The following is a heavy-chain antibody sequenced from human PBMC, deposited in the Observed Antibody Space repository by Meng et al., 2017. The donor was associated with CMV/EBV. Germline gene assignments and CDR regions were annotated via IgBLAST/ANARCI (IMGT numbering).Heavy chain of an antibody. D-gene: IGHD3-3*01. CDR3: ARDGPPITIFGVVTPANWFDP. J-gene: IGHJ5*02. Sequence: SIFYWGWSRQRPGKGLEWIGSIYSSGSTYYNPSLKSRVTISVDTSKNQFSLKLSSVTAADTAVYYCARDGPPITIFGVVTPANWFDPWGQGTLVTVSS. CDR1: SIFY. V-gene: IGHV4-39*07. CDR2: IYSSGST.